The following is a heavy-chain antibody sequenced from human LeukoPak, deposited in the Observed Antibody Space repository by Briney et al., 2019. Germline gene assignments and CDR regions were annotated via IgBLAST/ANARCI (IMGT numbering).Heavy chain of an antibody. CDR1: GIAFSTYN. J-gene: IGHJ4*02. CDR2: IGGSSPYI. Sequence: GGSLRLSCAASGIAFSTYNMNWVRQAPGKGLEWVASIGGSSPYINYADSDKGRFTISRDNARNSLSLEMNSLRVEDTAVYYCATLGAYWGQGTLVTVSS. D-gene: IGHD3-16*01. CDR3: ATLGAY. V-gene: IGHV3-21*06.